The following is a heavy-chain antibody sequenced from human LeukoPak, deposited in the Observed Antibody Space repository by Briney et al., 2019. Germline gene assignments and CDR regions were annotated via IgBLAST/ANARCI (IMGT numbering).Heavy chain of an antibody. CDR3: AREIAGFDY. CDR1: GGSISSSPYY. J-gene: IGHJ4*02. V-gene: IGHV4-39*07. Sequence: SETLSLTCSVSGGSISSSPYYWGWIRQTPGKGLEWIGSVYHSGSTYYNPSLKSRVTISVDTSKNQFSLKLTSVTAEDTALYYCAREIAGFDYWGQGTLVTVSS. CDR2: VYHSGST.